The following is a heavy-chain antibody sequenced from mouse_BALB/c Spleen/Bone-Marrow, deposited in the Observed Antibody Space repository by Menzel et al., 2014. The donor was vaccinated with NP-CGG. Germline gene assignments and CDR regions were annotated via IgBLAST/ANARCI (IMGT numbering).Heavy chain of an antibody. CDR1: GYTFTSSW. CDR2: IHPNSGNT. D-gene: IGHD2-1*01. Sequence: VQLKKTGSELGRTGASVKLSCTASGYTFTSSWMHWAKQRPGQGLEWIGGIHPNSGNTNYNEKFKGKATLTVDTSSSTAYVDLSSLTSEDSAVYYCAREKIYGNYLWYFDVLGAGTTATVSS. CDR3: AREKIYGNYLWYFDV. V-gene: IGHV1S130*01. J-gene: IGHJ1*01.